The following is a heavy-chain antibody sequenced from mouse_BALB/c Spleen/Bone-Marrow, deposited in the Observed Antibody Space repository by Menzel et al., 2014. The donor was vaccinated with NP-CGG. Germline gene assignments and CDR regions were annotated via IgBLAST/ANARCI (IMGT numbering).Heavy chain of an antibody. CDR3: TIVAY. Sequence: VKLQESGAELVRPGTSVTLSCKASGYTFTDYKMHWVKQTPVHGLEWIGLIDPETGGTAYNQRFKGKAIMTADKSSSTAYMDLRSLTAEDSAVYYCTIVAYWGQGTLVTVSA. CDR2: IDPETGGT. V-gene: IGHV1-15*01. J-gene: IGHJ3*01. CDR1: GYTFTDYK.